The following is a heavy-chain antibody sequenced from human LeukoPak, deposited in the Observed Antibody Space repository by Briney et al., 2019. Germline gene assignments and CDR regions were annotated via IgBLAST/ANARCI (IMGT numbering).Heavy chain of an antibody. CDR3: ARDHLTAYYYYMDV. CDR2: ISYDGSNK. CDR1: GFTFSSYA. Sequence: GGSLRLSCAASGFTFSSYAMHWVRQAPGKGLEWVEVISYDGSNKYYADSVKGRFTISRDNSKNTLYLQMNSLRAEDTAVYYCARDHLTAYYYYMDVWGKGTTVTVSS. J-gene: IGHJ6*03. V-gene: IGHV3-30-3*01.